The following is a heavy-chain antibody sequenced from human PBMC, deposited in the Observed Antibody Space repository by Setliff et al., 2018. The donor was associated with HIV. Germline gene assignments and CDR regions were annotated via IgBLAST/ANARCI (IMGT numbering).Heavy chain of an antibody. V-gene: IGHV3-30*06. CDR1: GFIFRQYG. CDR2: ISSDGISK. D-gene: IGHD3-22*01. J-gene: IGHJ4*02. CDR3: AREGGSSGYCGYFDY. Sequence: GGSLRLSCTVSGFIFRQYGMHWVRQAPGKGLEWVSAISSDGISKYYAESVKGRFTISRDNSKNTVYLQMDSLPAEDTAVYYCAREGGSSGYCGYFDYWGQGTLVTVSS.